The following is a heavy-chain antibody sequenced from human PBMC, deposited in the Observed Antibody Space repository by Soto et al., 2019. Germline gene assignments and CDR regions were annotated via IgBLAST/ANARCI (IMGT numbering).Heavy chain of an antibody. V-gene: IGHV4-59*01. Sequence: PSETLSLTCTVSGGSISSYFWSWIRQPPGKGLEWIGYIYYSGSTNYNPSLKSRVTISVDTSKNQFSLKLSSVTAADTAVYYCARGRDSSGYYYLRAYFDYWGQGTLVTVSS. CDR2: IYYSGST. D-gene: IGHD3-22*01. J-gene: IGHJ4*02. CDR3: ARGRDSSGYYYLRAYFDY. CDR1: GGSISSYF.